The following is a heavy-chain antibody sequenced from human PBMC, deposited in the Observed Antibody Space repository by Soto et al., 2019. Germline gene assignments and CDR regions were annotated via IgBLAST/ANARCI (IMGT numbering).Heavy chain of an antibody. J-gene: IGHJ4*02. CDR2: IIPILGIA. V-gene: IGHV1-69*02. CDR3: ARGPYSSGWYDDY. D-gene: IGHD6-19*01. Sequence: QVQLVHSGAEVKKPGSSVKVSCKASGGTFSSYTISWVRQAPGQGLEWMGRIIPILGIANYAQKFQGRVTITADKSTSTAYMELSSLRSEDTAVYYCARGPYSSGWYDDYWGQGTLVTVSS. CDR1: GGTFSSYT.